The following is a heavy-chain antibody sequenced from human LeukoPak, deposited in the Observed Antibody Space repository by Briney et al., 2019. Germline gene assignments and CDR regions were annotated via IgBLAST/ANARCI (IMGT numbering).Heavy chain of an antibody. J-gene: IGHJ4*02. D-gene: IGHD5-24*01. V-gene: IGHV5-51*01. Sequence: GESLKISCKGSGYTFSKYWIGWVRQMPGKGLEWMGIIYPDDSDTRYSPSFQGQVTISADKSISTAYLQWSRLKASDTAMYYCARPGYKYVKNDYWGQGTLVTVSS. CDR3: ARPGYKYVKNDY. CDR2: IYPDDSDT. CDR1: GYTFSKYW.